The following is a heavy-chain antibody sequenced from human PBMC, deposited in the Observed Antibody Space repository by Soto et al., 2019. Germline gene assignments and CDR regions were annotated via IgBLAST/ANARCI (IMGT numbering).Heavy chain of an antibody. V-gene: IGHV3-30*03. Sequence: QVQLVESGGGVVQPGRSLRLSCAASGFTFSSYGMHWVLQAPGKGLEWVAVISFDGRTTYYADSVKGRFTISRDNAENALYLQMRNLRAEDTAVYYCTRESTDDYSNSKWEFDDWGQGSLVTVSS. J-gene: IGHJ4*02. CDR3: TRESTDDYSNSKWEFDD. CDR2: ISFDGRTT. CDR1: GFTFSSYG. D-gene: IGHD1-26*01.